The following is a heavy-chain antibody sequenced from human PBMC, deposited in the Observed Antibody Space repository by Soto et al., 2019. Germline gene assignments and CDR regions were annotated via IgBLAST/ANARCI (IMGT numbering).Heavy chain of an antibody. D-gene: IGHD3-9*01. Sequence: NPSETLSLTCSVSGDSINSDNYYWGWIRQPPGKGLEWIGSIYYRGNTYYNPSLKTRVTISLDKSKSQFSLKLNSVTAADSAVYFCARLEGLATISYYFDYWGQGTLVTVSS. CDR2: IYYRGNT. V-gene: IGHV4-39*01. CDR1: GDSINSDNYY. CDR3: ARLEGLATISYYFDY. J-gene: IGHJ4*02.